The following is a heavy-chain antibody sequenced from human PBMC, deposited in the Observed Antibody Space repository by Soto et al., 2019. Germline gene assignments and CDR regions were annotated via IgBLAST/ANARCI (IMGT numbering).Heavy chain of an antibody. D-gene: IGHD3-10*02. CDR3: AKLPLVLALCFDY. V-gene: IGHV3-23*01. CDR1: GFTFSSYA. J-gene: IGHJ4*02. CDR2: ISGSGGST. Sequence: HPGGSLRLSCAASGFTFSSYAMSWVRQAPGKGLEWVSAISGSGGSTYYADSVKGRFTISRDNSKNTLYLQMSSLRAEDTAVYYCAKLPLVLALCFDYWGQGTLVTVSS.